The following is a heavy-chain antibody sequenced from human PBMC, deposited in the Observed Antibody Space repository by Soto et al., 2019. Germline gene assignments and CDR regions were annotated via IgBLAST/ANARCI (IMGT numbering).Heavy chain of an antibody. D-gene: IGHD3-16*01. CDR2: IFSNDEK. V-gene: IGHV2-26*01. J-gene: IGHJ5*02. CDR3: ARTYRARGWFDP. CDR1: GCSLSNARMG. Sequence: QVTLKESGPVLVKPTETLTLTCTVSGCSLSNARMGVSWIRQPPGKALEWLAHIFSNDEKSYSTSLKSRLTISKDTSKSQVVLTMTNIDPVDTATYYCARTYRARGWFDPWGQGTLVTVSS.